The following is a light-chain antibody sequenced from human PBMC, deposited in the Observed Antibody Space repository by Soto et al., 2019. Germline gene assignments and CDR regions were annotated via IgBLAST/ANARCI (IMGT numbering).Light chain of an antibody. Sequence: DIQLTQSPSFLSASVGDRVTITCRASQGINDYLAWYQQKPGKAPKLVIYAASTLQSEVPSRFSGSASGTEFTLTISSLQPEDFATYYCQQLNTYPLTFGGGTKVEVK. CDR1: QGINDY. J-gene: IGKJ4*01. V-gene: IGKV1-9*01. CDR2: AAS. CDR3: QQLNTYPLT.